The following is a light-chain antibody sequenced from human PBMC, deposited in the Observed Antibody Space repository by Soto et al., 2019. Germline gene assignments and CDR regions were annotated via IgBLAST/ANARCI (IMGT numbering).Light chain of an antibody. Sequence: EVVLTQSPGPLSLSPGERATLSCRASQSVDRNYLSWFQHKRGQPPRVLVFATSSRAAGTPVRFSGSRSGTNVTLSITRVDPEDFGVYSCEQYGGSPPAYAFGLGTKLEI. J-gene: IGKJ2*01. CDR1: QSVDRNY. V-gene: IGKV3-20*01. CDR2: ATS. CDR3: EQYGGSPPAYA.